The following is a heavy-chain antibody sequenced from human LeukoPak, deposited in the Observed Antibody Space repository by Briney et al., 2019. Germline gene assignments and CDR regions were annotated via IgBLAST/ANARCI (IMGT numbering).Heavy chain of an antibody. CDR3: ATSGGSDYYYGMDV. D-gene: IGHD4-23*01. CDR1: GGSLSSGGYS. J-gene: IGHJ6*02. CDR2: IYHSGST. Sequence: SQTLSLTCAVSGGSLSSGGYSWSWIRQPPGKGLEWVGYIYHSGSTYYNPSLKSRVTISVDRSKNQFSLKLSSVTAADTAVYYCATSGGSDYYYGMDVWGQGTTVTVSS. V-gene: IGHV4-30-2*01.